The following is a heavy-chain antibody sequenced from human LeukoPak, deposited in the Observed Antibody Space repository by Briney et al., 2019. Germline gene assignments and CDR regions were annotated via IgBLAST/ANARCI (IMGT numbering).Heavy chain of an antibody. CDR3: ARVDDILTGDYPYTYCFDY. D-gene: IGHD3-9*01. V-gene: IGHV1-2*02. Sequence: GASVKVSCKASGYTFTGYYMHWVRQAPGQGLEWMGWINPNSGGTDYAQKFQGRVTMTRDTSISTAYMELSRLRSDDTAVYYCARVDDILTGDYPYTYCFDYWGQGTLVTVSS. CDR1: GYTFTGYY. CDR2: INPNSGGT. J-gene: IGHJ4*02.